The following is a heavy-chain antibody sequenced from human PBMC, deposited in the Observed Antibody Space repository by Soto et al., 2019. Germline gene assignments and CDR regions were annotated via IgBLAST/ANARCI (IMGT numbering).Heavy chain of an antibody. D-gene: IGHD3-16*02. CDR2: ISAYNGNT. CDR1: GGTFSSYT. J-gene: IGHJ4*02. V-gene: IGHV1-18*01. CDR3: ARGVYDYVWGSYPMDY. Sequence: GASVKVSCKASGGTFSSYTISWVRQAPGQGFEWMGWISAYNGNTDYAQKLEGRVTMTTDTSTSTAYMELRSLRSDDTAVYYCARGVYDYVWGSYPMDYWGQGTLVTVSS.